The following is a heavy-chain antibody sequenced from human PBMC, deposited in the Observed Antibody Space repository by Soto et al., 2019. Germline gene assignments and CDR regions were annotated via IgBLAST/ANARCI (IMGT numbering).Heavy chain of an antibody. D-gene: IGHD4-17*01. CDR2: ISGSGGST. CDR1: GFTFSSYA. V-gene: IGHV3-23*01. CDR3: AKDTVSTQSAY. Sequence: PGGSLRLSCAASGFTFSSYAMSWFRQAPGKGLEWVSAISGSGGSTYYADSVKGRFTISRDNSKNTLYLQMSSLRAEDTAVYYCAKDTVSTQSAYWGQGTLVTVSS. J-gene: IGHJ4*02.